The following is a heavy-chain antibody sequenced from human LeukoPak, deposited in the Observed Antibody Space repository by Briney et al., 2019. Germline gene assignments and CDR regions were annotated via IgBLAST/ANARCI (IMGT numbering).Heavy chain of an antibody. CDR2: ISARGDDA. CDR3: AKDIEVYSNYRTPFDY. D-gene: IGHD4-11*01. J-gene: IGHJ4*02. Sequence: GGSLRLSCAASGFIFKTYAMSWVRQAPGKGLEWVSVISARGDDAYYADFVKGRFTISRDNSKNTLSLQMNILRAEDTAVYYCAKDIEVYSNYRTPFDYWGQGTLVTVSS. CDR1: GFIFKTYA. V-gene: IGHV3-23*01.